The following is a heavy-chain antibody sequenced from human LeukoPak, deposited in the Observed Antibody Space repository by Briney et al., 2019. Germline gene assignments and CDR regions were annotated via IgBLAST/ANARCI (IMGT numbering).Heavy chain of an antibody. CDR1: GYTFKNYD. V-gene: IGHV1-8*02. CDR3: ARATPGGLHGYSFDY. J-gene: IGHJ4*02. CDR2: VNPNSGNT. Sequence: ASVKVSCKASGYTFKNYDINWVRQATGQGLEWMGWVNPNSGNTGFAQKFQDRVSMTRDTSINTAYMELTSLRSGDTAVYYCARATPGGLHGYSFDYWGQGTVVTAYS. D-gene: IGHD5-24*01.